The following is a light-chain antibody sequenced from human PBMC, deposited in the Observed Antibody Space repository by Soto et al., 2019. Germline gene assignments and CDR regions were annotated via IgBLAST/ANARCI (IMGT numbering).Light chain of an antibody. J-gene: IGKJ2*01. CDR3: QQYGSSPPYT. CDR1: QSVSNSY. CDR2: DAS. V-gene: IGKV3D-20*01. Sequence: EIVLTQSPATLSLSPGERATLSCGASQSVSNSYLAWYQQKPGLAPRLLIYDASSRATGIPDRFSGSGSGTDFTLTLSRLEPEDFAVYYCQQYGSSPPYTFGQGTKLEIK.